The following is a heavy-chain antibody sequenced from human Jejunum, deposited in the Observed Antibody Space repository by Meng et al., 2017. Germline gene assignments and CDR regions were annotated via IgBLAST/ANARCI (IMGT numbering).Heavy chain of an antibody. CDR1: GFSFSVSW. D-gene: IGHD3-10*02. Sequence: GESLKISCAASGFSFSVSWMAWVRQAPGTGLEWVANIKPDGSVQSYLDSLKGRFTFSRDKAKNSLYLQMNSLRAEDAAVYYCARFVPRGTSDAFDIWGQGTMVTVSS. J-gene: IGHJ3*02. CDR3: ARFVPRGTSDAFDI. CDR2: IKPDGSVQ. V-gene: IGHV3-7*01.